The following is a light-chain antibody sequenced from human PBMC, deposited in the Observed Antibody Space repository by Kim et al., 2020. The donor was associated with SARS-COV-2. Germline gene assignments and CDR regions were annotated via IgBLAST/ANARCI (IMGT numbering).Light chain of an antibody. CDR3: AAWDDSLSGWV. Sequence: QSVLTQPPSASGTPGQRVTISCSGSSSNIGSNYVYWYQQLPGTAPKRLIYRNNQRPSGVPDRFSGSKSGNSASLAISGLRSEDEADYYCAAWDDSLSGWVFGGGTQLTVL. CDR2: RNN. CDR1: SSNIGSNY. V-gene: IGLV1-47*01. J-gene: IGLJ3*02.